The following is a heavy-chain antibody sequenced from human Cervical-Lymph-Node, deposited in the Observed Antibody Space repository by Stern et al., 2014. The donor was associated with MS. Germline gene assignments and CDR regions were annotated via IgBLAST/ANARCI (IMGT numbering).Heavy chain of an antibody. J-gene: IGHJ6*02. CDR2: IYTSGST. CDR3: ARDCRLRYFDNYGMDV. Sequence: QLQLQESGPGLVKPSQTLSLTCTVSGGSIRSGSYYWSWIRQPAGKGLEXIGRIYTSGSTNYNPSLKKRVPITVHTSKNRSSLNLSSVTAADTAVYYCARDCRLRYFDNYGMDVWGQGTTVTVSS. CDR1: GGSIRSGSYY. V-gene: IGHV4-61*02. D-gene: IGHD3-9*01.